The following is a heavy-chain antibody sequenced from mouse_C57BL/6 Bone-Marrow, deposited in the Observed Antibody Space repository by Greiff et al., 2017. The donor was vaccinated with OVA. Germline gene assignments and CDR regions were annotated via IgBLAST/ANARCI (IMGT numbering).Heavy chain of an antibody. CDR1: GYTFTSYG. CDR2: IYPRSGNT. CDR3: ARMETGTDYFDY. D-gene: IGHD4-1*01. Sequence: VQLVESGAELARPGASVKLSCKASGYTFTSYGISWVKQRTGQGLEWIGEIYPRSGNTYYNEKFKGKATLTADKSSSTAYMELRSLTSEDSAVYFCARMETGTDYFDYWGQGTTLTVSS. V-gene: IGHV1-81*01. J-gene: IGHJ2*01.